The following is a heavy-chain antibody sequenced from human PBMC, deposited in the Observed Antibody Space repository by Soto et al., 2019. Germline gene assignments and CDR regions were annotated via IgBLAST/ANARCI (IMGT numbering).Heavy chain of an antibody. J-gene: IGHJ6*02. Sequence: QVQLVESGGGVVQPGRSLRLSCAASGFTFSSYGMHWVRQAPGKGLEWVAVISYDGSNKYYADSVKGRFTISRDNSKNTLYLQMNSLRAEDTAVYYCAKGGGAGKYGDYTPNYYGMDVWGQGTTVTVSS. V-gene: IGHV3-30*18. CDR3: AKGGGAGKYGDYTPNYYGMDV. CDR1: GFTFSSYG. CDR2: ISYDGSNK. D-gene: IGHD4-17*01.